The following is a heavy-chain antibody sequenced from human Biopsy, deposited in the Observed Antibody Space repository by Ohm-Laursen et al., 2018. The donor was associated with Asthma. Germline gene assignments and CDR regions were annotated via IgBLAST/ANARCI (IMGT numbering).Heavy chain of an antibody. J-gene: IGHJ6*02. D-gene: IGHD3-10*01. Sequence: SVKVSCKTSGYTFNSAGITWVRQAPGQGLEWMGWISVYNGNTKVAQKLQDRVAMITDTSTSTAYMELKSLRSDDTAVYFCARAVDYSHYYGIDVWGQGTTVTVS. CDR2: ISVYNGNT. V-gene: IGHV1-18*01. CDR3: ARAVDYSHYYGIDV. CDR1: GYTFNSAG.